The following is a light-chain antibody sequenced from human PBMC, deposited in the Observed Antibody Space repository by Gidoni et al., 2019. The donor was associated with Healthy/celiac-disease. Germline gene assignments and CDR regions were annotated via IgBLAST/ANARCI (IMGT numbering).Light chain of an antibody. Sequence: DIVLTQSPGTLSLSPGERATLSCRASQSVSSSYVAWYQQKPGKAPRLLSDGASSRAAGIPDRFSCGGSGTDFTLTISRLEPDDFAVYYCQQYGSSPQFGQGTKVEIK. J-gene: IGKJ1*01. CDR2: GAS. CDR3: QQYGSSPQ. V-gene: IGKV3-20*01. CDR1: QSVSSSY.